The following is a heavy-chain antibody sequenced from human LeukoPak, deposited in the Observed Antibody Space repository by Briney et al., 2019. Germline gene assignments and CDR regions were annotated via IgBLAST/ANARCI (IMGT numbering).Heavy chain of an antibody. CDR2: ISSSYSYI. J-gene: IGHJ3*02. D-gene: IGHD4-17*01. CDR1: GFTFSSYS. CDR3: ARDRIIYGDYGDAFDI. V-gene: IGHV3-21*06. Sequence: GGSLRLACAASGFTFSSYSMNWVRQAPGKGLEWVSSISSSYSYIYYADSVKGRFTISRDNAKNSLYLQMNSLRAEDTAVYYCARDRIIYGDYGDAFDIWGQGTMVTVSS.